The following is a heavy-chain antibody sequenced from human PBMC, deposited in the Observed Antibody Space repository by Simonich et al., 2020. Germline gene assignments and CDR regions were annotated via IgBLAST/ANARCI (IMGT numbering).Heavy chain of an antibody. CDR2: IYYSGST. V-gene: IGHV4-59*08. D-gene: IGHD5-12*01. Sequence: QVQLQESGPGLVKPSETLSLTCTVSGGSISSYYWSWLRQPPGKGLERIGYIYYSGSTNYNPSLKSRVTISVDTSKNQFSLKLSSVTAADTAVYYCARHDRWLQFYFDYWGQGTLVTVSS. CDR3: ARHDRWLQFYFDY. J-gene: IGHJ4*02. CDR1: GGSISSYY.